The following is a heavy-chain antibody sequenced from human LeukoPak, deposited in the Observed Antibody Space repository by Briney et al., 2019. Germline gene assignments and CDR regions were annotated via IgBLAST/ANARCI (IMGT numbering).Heavy chain of an antibody. D-gene: IGHD6-19*01. CDR1: GFTFDDYA. CDR3: AKDRGWYDY. CDR2: ISGDGGST. J-gene: IGHJ4*02. Sequence: PGGSLRLSCAASGFTFDDYAMHWVRQAPGKGLEWVSLISGDGGSTYYADSVKGRFTIYRDNSKNSLYLQMNSLRTEDTALYHCAKDRGWYDYWGQGTLVAVSS. V-gene: IGHV3-43*02.